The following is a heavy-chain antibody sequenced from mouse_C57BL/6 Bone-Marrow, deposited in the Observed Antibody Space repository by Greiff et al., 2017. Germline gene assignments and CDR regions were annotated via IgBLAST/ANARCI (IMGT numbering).Heavy chain of an antibody. V-gene: IGHV1-55*01. CDR3: ARESYRNYVAWFAY. D-gene: IGHD2-5*01. CDR2: IYPGSGST. J-gene: IGHJ3*01. CDR1: GYTFTSYW. Sequence: QVQLQQPGAELVKPGASVKMSCKASGYTFTSYWITWVKQRPGQGLEWIGDIYPGSGSTNYNEKFKSKATLTVDTSSSTAYMQLSSLTSEDSAVYYCARESYRNYVAWFAYWGQGTLVTVSA.